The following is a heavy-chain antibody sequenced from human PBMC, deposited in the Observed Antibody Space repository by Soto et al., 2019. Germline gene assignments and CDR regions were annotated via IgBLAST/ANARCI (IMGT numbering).Heavy chain of an antibody. J-gene: IGHJ3*02. CDR3: ARGKYYDSSGPYDAFDI. CDR1: GFTFSSYS. Sequence: GGSLRLSCAASGFTFSSYSMNWVRQAPGKGLEWVSYISSSSSTIYYADSVKGRFTISRDNAKNSLYLQMNSLRDEDTAVYYCARGKYYDSSGPYDAFDIWGQGTMVTVSS. V-gene: IGHV3-48*02. CDR2: ISSSSSTI. D-gene: IGHD3-22*01.